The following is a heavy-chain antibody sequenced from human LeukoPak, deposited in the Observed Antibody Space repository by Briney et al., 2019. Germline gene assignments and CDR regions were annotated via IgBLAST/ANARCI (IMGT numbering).Heavy chain of an antibody. Sequence: ASVKVSCKASGGTFSSYAIGWVRQAPGQGLEWMGGIIPIFGTANYAQKFQGRVTITTDESTSTAYMELSSLRSEDTAVYYCARAALSSGHIGGYFDYWGQGTLVTVSS. V-gene: IGHV1-69*05. CDR3: ARAALSSGHIGGYFDY. J-gene: IGHJ4*02. CDR1: GGTFSSYA. D-gene: IGHD3-22*01. CDR2: IIPIFGTA.